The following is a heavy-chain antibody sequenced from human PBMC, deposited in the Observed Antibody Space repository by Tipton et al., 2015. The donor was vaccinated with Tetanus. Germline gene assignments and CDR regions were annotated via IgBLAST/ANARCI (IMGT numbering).Heavy chain of an antibody. J-gene: IGHJ4*02. D-gene: IGHD4-17*01. CDR1: GGSSSSFY. Sequence: TLSLTCAVSGGSSSSFYWSWIRQTPGGGLQWIGEINQRGATYNPSLKSRATISVDSSNTQLSLNLTAVTAADTAVYYCARVLPVNRAGWGQGTLVTVSS. V-gene: IGHV4-34*01. CDR3: ARVLPVNRAG. CDR2: INQRGAT.